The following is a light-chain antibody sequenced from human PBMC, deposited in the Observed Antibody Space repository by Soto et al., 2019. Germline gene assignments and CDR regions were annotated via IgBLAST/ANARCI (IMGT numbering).Light chain of an antibody. V-gene: IGKV3-20*01. J-gene: IGKJ4*01. CDR3: QQYSSSPLT. CDR2: SAS. CDR1: LSVSSSY. Sequence: QSPATLSVSPGDRVTLACRASLSVSSSYLAWYQQNTGKPPRILIHSASSRATGIPDRFSGSGSGTDFTLTISRLEPEDFSVYYCQQYSSSPLTFGGGTKVDIK.